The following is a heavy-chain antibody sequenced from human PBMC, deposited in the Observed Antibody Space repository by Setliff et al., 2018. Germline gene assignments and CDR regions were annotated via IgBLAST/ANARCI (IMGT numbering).Heavy chain of an antibody. D-gene: IGHD1-26*01. CDR3: NSGSYVFDY. J-gene: IGHJ4*02. Sequence: SETLSLTCAVYGGSFSGYYWSWIRQPPGKGLAWIGEINHSGSTNYNPSLKSRVTISVDTSKNQFSLKLSSVTAADTAVYYCNSGSYVFDYWGQGTLVTVSS. CDR2: INHSGST. CDR1: GGSFSGYY. V-gene: IGHV4-34*01.